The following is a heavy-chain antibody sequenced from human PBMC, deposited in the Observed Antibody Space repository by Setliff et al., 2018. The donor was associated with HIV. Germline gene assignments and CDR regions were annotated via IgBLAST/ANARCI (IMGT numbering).Heavy chain of an antibody. CDR3: ARGGSSGWYAVLHFKY. D-gene: IGHD6-19*01. Sequence: SVKVSCKTSGDTFNTYSISWVRQAPGQGLEWMGGIIPILGIASYSQKFQGRVTITADKSTSTAYMELSSLRSEDTAVYYCARGGSSGWYAVLHFKYWGQGTLVTVSS. CDR1: GDTFNTYS. V-gene: IGHV1-69*10. CDR2: IIPILGIA. J-gene: IGHJ1*01.